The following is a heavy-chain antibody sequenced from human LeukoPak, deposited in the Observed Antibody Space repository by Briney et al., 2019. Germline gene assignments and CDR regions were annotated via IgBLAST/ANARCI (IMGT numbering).Heavy chain of an antibody. D-gene: IGHD3-10*01. V-gene: IGHV3-43*02. J-gene: IGHJ5*02. CDR3: AKDQNIWFGELLNWFDP. CDR1: GFTFDDYA. CDR2: ISGDGGST. Sequence: GGSLRLSCAASGFTFDDYAMHWVRQAPGKGLEWVSIISGDGGSTYYADSVKGRFTISRDNSKNSLYLQMNSLRTEDTALYYCAKDQNIWFGELLNWFDPWGQGTLVTVSS.